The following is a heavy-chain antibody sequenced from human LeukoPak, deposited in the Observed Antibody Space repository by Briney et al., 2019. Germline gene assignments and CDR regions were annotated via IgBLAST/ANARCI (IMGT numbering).Heavy chain of an antibody. CDR2: IYYSGST. CDR1: GGSISSSSYY. CDR3: ARHETYYDYVWGSYRPYYFDY. J-gene: IGHJ4*02. V-gene: IGHV4-39*01. Sequence: SETLPLTYTVSGGSISSSSYYWGWIRQPPGKGLEWIGSIYYSGSTYYNPSLKSRVTISVDTSKNQFSLKLSSVTAADTAVYYCARHETYYDYVWGSYRPYYFDYWGQGTLVTVSS. D-gene: IGHD3-16*02.